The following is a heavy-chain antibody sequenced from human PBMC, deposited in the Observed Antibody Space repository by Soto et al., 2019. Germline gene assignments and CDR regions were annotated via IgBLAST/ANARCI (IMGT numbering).Heavy chain of an antibody. CDR3: ARALAAAGTNFDY. J-gene: IGHJ4*02. CDR1: GGSISSGGYS. CDR2: IYHSGST. D-gene: IGHD6-13*01. V-gene: IGHV4-30-2*01. Sequence: SETLSLTCAVSGGSISSGGYSWSWIRQPPGKGLEWIGYIYHSGSTYYNPSLKSRVTISVDRSKNQFSLKLSSVTAADTAVYYCARALAAAGTNFDYWGQGTLVTVSS.